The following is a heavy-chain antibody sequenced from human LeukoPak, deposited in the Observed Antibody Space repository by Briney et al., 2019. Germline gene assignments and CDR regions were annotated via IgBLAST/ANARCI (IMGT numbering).Heavy chain of an antibody. V-gene: IGHV4-34*01. D-gene: IGHD3-3*01. CDR1: GGSFSGYY. CDR3: ARFPDFSDNSNWFDP. J-gene: IGHJ5*02. Sequence: SETLSLTCAVYGGSFSGYYWSWIRQPPGKGLERIGEINHSGSTNYDPSLKSRVTISVDTSKNQFSLKLSSVTAADTAVYYCARFPDFSDNSNWFDPWGQGTLVTVSS. CDR2: INHSGST.